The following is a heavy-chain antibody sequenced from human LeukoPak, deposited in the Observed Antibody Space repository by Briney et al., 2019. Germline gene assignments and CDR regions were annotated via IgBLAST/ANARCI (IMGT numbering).Heavy chain of an antibody. Sequence: SETLSLTCTVSGYSISSGYYWGWIRQPPGKGLEWIGSIYHSGSTYYNPSLKIRVTISVDTSKNQFSLKLSSVTAADTAVYYCARDVWFGELYHWFDPWSQGTLVTASS. D-gene: IGHD3-10*01. J-gene: IGHJ5*02. CDR2: IYHSGST. CDR3: ARDVWFGELYHWFDP. V-gene: IGHV4-38-2*02. CDR1: GYSISSGYY.